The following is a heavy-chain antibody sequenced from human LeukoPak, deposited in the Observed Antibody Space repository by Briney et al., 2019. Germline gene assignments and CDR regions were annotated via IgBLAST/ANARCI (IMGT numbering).Heavy chain of an antibody. D-gene: IGHD3-16*01. V-gene: IGHV4-31*03. Sequence: SQTLSLTCTVSGCSVSSGSHYWSCIHPHPAKFLVSIGYIYYSGSTYYNPSLKSRVTISVDTSKNQFSLKLSSVTAADTAVYYCARDRSGDDYVWDYWGQGTLVTVPS. CDR3: ARDRSGDDYVWDY. CDR1: GCSVSSGSHY. J-gene: IGHJ4*02. CDR2: IYYSGST.